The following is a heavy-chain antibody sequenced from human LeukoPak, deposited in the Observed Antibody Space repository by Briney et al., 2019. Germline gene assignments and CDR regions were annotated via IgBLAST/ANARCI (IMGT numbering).Heavy chain of an antibody. CDR2: IYYSGST. J-gene: IGHJ6*03. Sequence: SETLSLTCTVSGGSISGYYWSWIRQPPGEGLEWIGYIYYSGSTNYNPSLKSRVTISVDTSKNQFSLKLSSVTAADTAVYYCARRRGGDYGMYYYYYMDVWGKGTTVTVSS. CDR3: ARRRGGDYGMYYYYYMDV. V-gene: IGHV4-59*01. CDR1: GGSISGYY. D-gene: IGHD4-17*01.